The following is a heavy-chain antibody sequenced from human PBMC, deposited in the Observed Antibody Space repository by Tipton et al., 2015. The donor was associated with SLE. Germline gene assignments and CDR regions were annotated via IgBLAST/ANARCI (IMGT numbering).Heavy chain of an antibody. D-gene: IGHD6-13*01. J-gene: IGHJ4*02. V-gene: IGHV3-9*01. CDR2: ITRNSDNI. CDR1: GFTFKDYA. Sequence: SLRLSCAASGFTFKDYAMHWVRLVPGKGLEWVSGITRNSDNIDYADSVKGRFTISRDNAKNSLYLQMNSLTPEDTAFYYCAKGVYSCSDWGQGTLVTVSS. CDR3: AKGVYSCSD.